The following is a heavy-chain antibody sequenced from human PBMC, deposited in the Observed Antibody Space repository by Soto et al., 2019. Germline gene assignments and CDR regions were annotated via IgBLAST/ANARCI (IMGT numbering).Heavy chain of an antibody. J-gene: IGHJ4*02. V-gene: IGHV3-23*01. CDR1: GFTFDSYA. CDR3: AKDRLTVFGVVVTFED. D-gene: IGHD3-3*01. Sequence: EVQLLESGGGLVQPGGSLRLSCATGGFTFDSYAMHWVRQAPGKGLEWVSSLSGSGYQTYYADSVKGRLTISRDRSKNTVYLQMNSLRAEDTAVYFCAKDRLTVFGVVVTFEDWGRGTLVTVAS. CDR2: LSGSGYQT.